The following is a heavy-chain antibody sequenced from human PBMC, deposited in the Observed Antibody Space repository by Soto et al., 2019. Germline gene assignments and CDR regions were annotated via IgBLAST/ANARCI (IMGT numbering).Heavy chain of an antibody. CDR3: ASSALFWFDP. J-gene: IGHJ5*02. D-gene: IGHD3-10*01. Sequence: ASVKVSCKASGYTFTSYGISWVRQAPGQGLEWMGWISAYNGNTNYAQKLQGRVTMTTNTSTSTAYMELSSLRSEDTAVYYCASSALFWFDPWGQGTLVTVSS. CDR1: GYTFTSYG. CDR2: ISAYNGNT. V-gene: IGHV1-18*01.